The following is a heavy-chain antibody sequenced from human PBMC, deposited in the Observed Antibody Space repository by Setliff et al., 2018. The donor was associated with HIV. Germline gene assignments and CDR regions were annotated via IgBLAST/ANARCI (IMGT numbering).Heavy chain of an antibody. J-gene: IGHJ4*02. Sequence: LSLTCSVSGGSISSGSYYWTWIRQPAGKGLEWIGHMYTSGSTNYNPSLKTRVIISEDTSKNQFSLKLSSVTAADTAVYYCARDQPQDYDSLTGYYTGRYFDYWGRGTQVTVAS. V-gene: IGHV4-61*09. CDR2: MYTSGST. CDR3: ARDQPQDYDSLTGYYTGRYFDY. CDR1: GGSISSGSYY. D-gene: IGHD3-9*01.